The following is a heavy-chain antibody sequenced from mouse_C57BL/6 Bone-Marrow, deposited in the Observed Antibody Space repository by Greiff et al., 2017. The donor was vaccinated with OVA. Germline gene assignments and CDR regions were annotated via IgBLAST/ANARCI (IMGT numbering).Heavy chain of an antibody. D-gene: IGHD1-1*01. CDR2: IDPSDSYT. CDR1: GYTFTSYW. V-gene: IGHV1-59*01. Sequence: QVQLQQPGAELVRPGTSVKLSCKASGYTFTSYWMHWVKQRPGQGLAWIGVIDPSDSYTNYNQKFKGKATLTVDTSSSTAYMQLSSLTSEDSAVYYCARSFYYGSSYWFAYWGQGTLVTVSA. J-gene: IGHJ3*01. CDR3: ARSFYYGSSYWFAY.